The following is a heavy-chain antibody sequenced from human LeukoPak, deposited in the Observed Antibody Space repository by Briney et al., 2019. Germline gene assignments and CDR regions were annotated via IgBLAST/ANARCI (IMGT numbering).Heavy chain of an antibody. CDR3: ARYRGRITIFGVALADAFDI. J-gene: IGHJ3*02. V-gene: IGHV4-34*01. CDR2: INHSGST. D-gene: IGHD3-3*01. CDR1: GGSFSGYY. Sequence: SETLSLTCAVYGGSFSGYYWSWTRQPPGKGLEWIGEINHSGSTNYNPSLKSRVTISVDTSKNQFSLKLSSVTAADTAVYYCARYRGRITIFGVALADAFDIWGQGTMVTVSS.